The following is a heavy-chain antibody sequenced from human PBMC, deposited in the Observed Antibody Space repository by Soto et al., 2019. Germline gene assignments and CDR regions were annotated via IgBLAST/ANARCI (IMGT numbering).Heavy chain of an antibody. Sequence: GXSVKVSCKASGGTFSSYAISWVRQAPVQGLEWMGGIIPIFGTANYAQKFQGRVTITADESTSTAYMELSSLRSEDTAVYYCARGDITIFGVVPSDDYYYGMDVWGQGTTVTV. CDR3: ARGDITIFGVVPSDDYYYGMDV. CDR1: GGTFSSYA. J-gene: IGHJ6*02. D-gene: IGHD3-3*01. V-gene: IGHV1-69*01. CDR2: IIPIFGTA.